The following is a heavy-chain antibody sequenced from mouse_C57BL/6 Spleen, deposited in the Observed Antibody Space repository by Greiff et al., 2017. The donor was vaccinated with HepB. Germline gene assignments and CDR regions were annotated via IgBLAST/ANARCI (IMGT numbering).Heavy chain of an antibody. D-gene: IGHD2-1*01. CDR2: IDPSDSET. Sequence: QVQLQQSGAELVRPGSSVKLSCKASGYTFTSYWMHWVKQRPIQGLEWIGNIDPSDSETHYNQKFKDKATLTVDKSSSTAYMQLSSLKSEDYAGEDRARTGVIRDYFDYWGQGTTLTVSS. CDR3: ARTGVIRDYFDY. V-gene: IGHV1-52*01. J-gene: IGHJ2*01. CDR1: GYTFTSYW.